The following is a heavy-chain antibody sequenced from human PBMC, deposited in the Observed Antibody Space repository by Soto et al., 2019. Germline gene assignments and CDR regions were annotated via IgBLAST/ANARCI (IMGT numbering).Heavy chain of an antibody. CDR3: VKDRDRSSWYFSPFDL. Sequence: GGSLRLSCSGSGFTFSGYAMHWVRQAPGKGLEYVSGISNNGGSTYYTDSVKGRFTISRDNSKNTLYLLMSSPRAEDTAVYYCVKDRDRSSWYFSPFDLWGRGTLVTVSS. D-gene: IGHD6-13*01. CDR1: GFTFSGYA. J-gene: IGHJ2*01. CDR2: ISNNGGST. V-gene: IGHV3-64D*06.